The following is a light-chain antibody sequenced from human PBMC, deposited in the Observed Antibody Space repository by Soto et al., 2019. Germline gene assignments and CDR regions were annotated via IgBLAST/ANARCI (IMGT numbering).Light chain of an antibody. Sequence: EIVLTQSPATLSLSPGDGATLSCRASQSVGNDLVWYHQKRGQAPRVLIYYASNRATGIPARFSGSGSGTDFTLTISGLEPEDFAFYYCQQRNSWPPTFGGGTRVEIK. V-gene: IGKV3-11*01. J-gene: IGKJ4*01. CDR1: QSVGND. CDR2: YAS. CDR3: QQRNSWPPT.